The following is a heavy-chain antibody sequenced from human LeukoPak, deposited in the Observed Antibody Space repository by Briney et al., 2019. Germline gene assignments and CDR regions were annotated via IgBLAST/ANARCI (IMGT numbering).Heavy chain of an antibody. CDR2: ISGSGTAT. D-gene: IGHD6-19*01. CDR3: AKGATSGWLLYWFDP. V-gene: IGHV3-23*01. J-gene: IGHJ5*02. CDR1: GFTSSTYA. Sequence: PGGSLRLSCEASGFTSSTYAMAWVRQAPGKGLEWVSGISGSGTATHYAESVKGRFTISRDNSKSTLYLQMNTLRAEDTAVYYCAKGATSGWLLYWFDPWGQGALVTVSS.